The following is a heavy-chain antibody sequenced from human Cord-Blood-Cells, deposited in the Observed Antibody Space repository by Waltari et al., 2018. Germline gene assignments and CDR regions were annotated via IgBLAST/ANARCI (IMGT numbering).Heavy chain of an antibody. V-gene: IGHV1-3*01. CDR1: GYTFTSYA. CDR3: ARDLTPNTLGYCSGGSCYYYYYGMDV. CDR2: IKAGNGNT. J-gene: IGHJ6*02. Sequence: QVQLVQSGAEVKKPGASVKVSCKASGYTFTSYAMHWVRQAPGQRLEWMGWIKAGNGNTKYSQKFQGSVTITRDTSASTAYMEVSSLRSEDTAVYYCARDLTPNTLGYCSGGSCYYYYYGMDVWGQGTTVTVSS. D-gene: IGHD2-15*01.